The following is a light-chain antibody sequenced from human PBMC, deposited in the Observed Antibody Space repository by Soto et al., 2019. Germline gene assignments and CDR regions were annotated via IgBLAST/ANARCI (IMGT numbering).Light chain of an antibody. V-gene: IGLV2-14*03. CDR1: SSDVGGYNY. Sequence: QSVLTQPASVSGSPGQSITISCTGTSSDVGGYNYVSWYQHHPGKAPKLMIYDVSNGPSGVSNRFSGSKSGNTASLTISGLQPEDEADYYCSSYTTSNTRQIVFGTGTKVTVL. J-gene: IGLJ1*01. CDR2: DVS. CDR3: SSYTTSNTRQIV.